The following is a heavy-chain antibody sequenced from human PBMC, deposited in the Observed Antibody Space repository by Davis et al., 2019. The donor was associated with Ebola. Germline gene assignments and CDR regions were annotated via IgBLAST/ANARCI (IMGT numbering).Heavy chain of an antibody. D-gene: IGHD2-2*01. Sequence: ASVKVSCKASGYTFTSYYMHWVRQAPGQGLEWMGIINPSGGSTSYAQKFQGRVTMTRDTSTSTAYMELSRLRSDDTAVYYCARDLGLGYCSSTSCYFYYYGMDVWGQGTTVTVSS. V-gene: IGHV1-46*01. CDR3: ARDLGLGYCSSTSCYFYYYGMDV. J-gene: IGHJ6*02. CDR1: GYTFTSYY. CDR2: INPSGGST.